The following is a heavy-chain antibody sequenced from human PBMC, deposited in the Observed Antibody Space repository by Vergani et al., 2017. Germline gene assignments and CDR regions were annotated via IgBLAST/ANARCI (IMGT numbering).Heavy chain of an antibody. CDR3: ARQGPHXSGWFLDYYYGMDV. V-gene: IGHV4-39*01. D-gene: IGHD6-19*01. CDR2: IYYSGST. J-gene: IGHJ6*02. Sequence: QLQLQESGPGLVKPSETLALTCTVSGGSISSSSYYWGWIRQPPGKGLEWIGSIYYSGSTYYNPSLKSRVTISVDTSKNQFSLKLSSVTAADTAVYYCARQGPHXSGWFLDYYYGMDVWGQGTTVTVSS. CDR1: GGSISSSSYY.